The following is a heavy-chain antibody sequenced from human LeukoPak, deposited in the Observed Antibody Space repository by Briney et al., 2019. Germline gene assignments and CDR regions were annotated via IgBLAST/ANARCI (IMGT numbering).Heavy chain of an antibody. CDR2: ISGSGGST. J-gene: IGHJ4*02. Sequence: PGGSLRLSCAASGFTFSSYAMSWVRQAPGKGLEWVSAISGSGGSTYYADSVKGRFTIPRDHSKNTLYLQMNSLRAEDTAVYYCAKDSSGSYYIGRQRFDYWGQGTLVTVSS. D-gene: IGHD1-26*01. CDR3: AKDSSGSYYIGRQRFDY. CDR1: GFTFSSYA. V-gene: IGHV3-23*01.